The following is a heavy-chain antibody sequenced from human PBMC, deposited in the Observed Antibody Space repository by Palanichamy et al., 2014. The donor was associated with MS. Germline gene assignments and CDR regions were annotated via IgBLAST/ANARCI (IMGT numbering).Heavy chain of an antibody. J-gene: IGHJ3*02. Sequence: EVQLVQSGTEVKKPGESLKISCKGSGYNFGNYWIGWVRQMPGKGLEWMGIIYSGDSDTTYSPSFQGQVTISADKSISTAYLQWRSLKASDTAMYYCARRVKTDYYDSSGYPQAFDMWGQGTMVTASS. CDR2: IYSGDSDT. D-gene: IGHD3-22*01. CDR1: GYNFGNYW. V-gene: IGHV5-51*01. CDR3: ARRVKTDYYDSSGYPQAFDM.